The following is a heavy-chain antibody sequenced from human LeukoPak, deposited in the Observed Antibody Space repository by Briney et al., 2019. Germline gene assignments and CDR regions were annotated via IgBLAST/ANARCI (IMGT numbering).Heavy chain of an antibody. D-gene: IGHD3-22*01. CDR1: GGTFSSYA. Sequence: SVTVSYKASGGTFSSYAISWVRQAPGQGVEWMGRIIPILGIANYAQKFQGRVTITADKSTSTAYMELSSLRSEDTAVYYCARERFDSSGNYFHYWGQGTLVTVSS. J-gene: IGHJ4*02. V-gene: IGHV1-69*04. CDR2: IIPILGIA. CDR3: ARERFDSSGNYFHY.